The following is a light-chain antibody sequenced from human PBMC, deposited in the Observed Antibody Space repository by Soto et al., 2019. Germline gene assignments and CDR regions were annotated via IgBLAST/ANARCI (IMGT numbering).Light chain of an antibody. J-gene: IGLJ3*02. Sequence: QSALTQPASVSGSPGQSITISCTGTSSDVGGYNYVSWYQHHPGKAPKLMIYDVTNRPSGVSNRFSGSKSGNTASLTISGMQAEDEADYYCSPYTTISPYLVFGGGTKLTVL. CDR2: DVT. V-gene: IGLV2-14*03. CDR1: SSDVGGYNY. CDR3: SPYTTISPYLV.